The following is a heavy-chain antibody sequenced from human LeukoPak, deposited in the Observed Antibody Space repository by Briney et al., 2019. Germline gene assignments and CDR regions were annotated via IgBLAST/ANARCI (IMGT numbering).Heavy chain of an antibody. V-gene: IGHV5-10-1*01. Sequence: GESLKIPCKGSGYSFTSYWISWVRQMPGKGLEWMGRIDPSDSYTNYSPSFQGHVTISADKSISTAYLQWSSLKASDTAMYYCAYLGVHSSGRASQLPFDYWGQGTLVTVSS. CDR1: GYSFTSYW. CDR3: AYLGVHSSGRASQLPFDY. J-gene: IGHJ4*02. CDR2: IDPSDSYT. D-gene: IGHD6-19*01.